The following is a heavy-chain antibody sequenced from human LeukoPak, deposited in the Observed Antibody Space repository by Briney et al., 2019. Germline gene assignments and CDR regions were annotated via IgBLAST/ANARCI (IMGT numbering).Heavy chain of an antibody. V-gene: IGHV3-7*03. CDR2: IKQDGSEK. CDR1: GFTLSNYW. Sequence: GGSLRLSCAASGFTLSNYWMSWVRQAPGKGLEWVANIKQDGSEKNCVDSVKGRFTISRDNAKNSLYLQMNSLRVEDTAVYYCARVTLDYYDSSGPKAPAYLHDYWGQGTLVTVSS. CDR3: ARVTLDYYDSSGPKAPAYLHDY. D-gene: IGHD3-22*01. J-gene: IGHJ4*02.